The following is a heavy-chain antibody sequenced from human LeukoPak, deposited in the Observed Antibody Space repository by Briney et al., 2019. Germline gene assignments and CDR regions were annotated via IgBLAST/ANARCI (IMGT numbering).Heavy chain of an antibody. V-gene: IGHV3-11*04. CDR2: ISSSDNTI. Sequence: GSLRLSCAASGFTFTDYYMSWIRQAPGKGLEWVSYISSSDNTIYYADSVKGRFTISRDNSKNTLYLQMNSLRAEDTAVYYCAKDPGYSSSWYFDYWGQGTLVTVSS. D-gene: IGHD6-13*01. J-gene: IGHJ4*02. CDR1: GFTFTDYY. CDR3: AKDPGYSSSWYFDY.